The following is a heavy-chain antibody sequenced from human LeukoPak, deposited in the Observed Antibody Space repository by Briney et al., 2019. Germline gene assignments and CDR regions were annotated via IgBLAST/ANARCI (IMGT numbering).Heavy chain of an antibody. D-gene: IGHD3-22*01. CDR2: ISRSDYTT. CDR1: GFTFSNYA. CDR3: AIHATYYYDSSGYYSS. J-gene: IGHJ5*02. Sequence: GGSLRLFCAASGFTFSNYAMAWVRQAPGGGLEWVSAISRSDYTTYYADSVKGRFTISRDNAKNSLYLQMNSLRAEDTAVYYCAIHATYYYDSSGYYSSWGQGTLVTVSS. V-gene: IGHV3-23*01.